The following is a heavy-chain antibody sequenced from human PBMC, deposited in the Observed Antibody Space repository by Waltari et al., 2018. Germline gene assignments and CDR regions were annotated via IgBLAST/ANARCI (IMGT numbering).Heavy chain of an antibody. J-gene: IGHJ6*03. Sequence: QVQLQESGPGLVKPSETLSRTCTVSGGSISSYYWSWIRQPPGKGLEWIGYIYYSGSTNYNPSLKSRVTISVDTSKNQFSLKLSSVTAADTAVYYCARVGTTVTPPAYYYYMDVWGKGTTVTVSS. D-gene: IGHD4-17*01. CDR1: GGSISSYY. CDR2: IYYSGST. V-gene: IGHV4-59*01. CDR3: ARVGTTVTPPAYYYYMDV.